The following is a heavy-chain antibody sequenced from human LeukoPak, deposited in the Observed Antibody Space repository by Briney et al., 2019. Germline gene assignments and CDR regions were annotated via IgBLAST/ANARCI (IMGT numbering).Heavy chain of an antibody. D-gene: IGHD6-6*01. CDR1: GYTFTSYY. CDR2: INPSSGSA. Sequence: ASVKVSCKTSGYTFTSYYVHWVRQAPGRGLEWMGVINPSSGSATYAQKLQGRVTMTTDTSTSTAYMELRSLRSDDTAVYYCARAGSSSPQVFDYWGQGTLVTVSS. V-gene: IGHV1-46*01. J-gene: IGHJ4*02. CDR3: ARAGSSSPQVFDY.